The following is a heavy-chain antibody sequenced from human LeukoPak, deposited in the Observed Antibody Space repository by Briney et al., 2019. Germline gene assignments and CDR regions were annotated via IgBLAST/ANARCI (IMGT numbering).Heavy chain of an antibody. D-gene: IGHD3-10*01. CDR3: ARGYYGSGRRNYYYYYYMDV. V-gene: IGHV1-69*06. Sequence: ASVKVSCKASGYSFTNYWLHWVRQAPGQGLEWMGGIIPIFGTANYAQKFQGRVTITADKSTSTAYMELSSLRSEDTAVYYCARGYYGSGRRNYYYYYYMDVWGKGTTVTVSS. CDR1: GYSFTNYW. CDR2: IIPIFGTA. J-gene: IGHJ6*03.